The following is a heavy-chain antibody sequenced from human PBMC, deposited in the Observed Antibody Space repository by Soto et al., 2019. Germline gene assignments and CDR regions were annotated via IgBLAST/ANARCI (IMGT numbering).Heavy chain of an antibody. J-gene: IGHJ4*02. CDR2: IYYSGST. Sequence: SETLSLTCTVSGGSISSYYWSWIRQPPGKGLEWIGYIYYSGSTNYNPSLKSRVTISVDTSKNQFSLKLSSVTAADTAVYYCARQSDYGDFPQLGYFDYWGQGTLVTVSS. V-gene: IGHV4-59*08. D-gene: IGHD4-17*01. CDR1: GGSISSYY. CDR3: ARQSDYGDFPQLGYFDY.